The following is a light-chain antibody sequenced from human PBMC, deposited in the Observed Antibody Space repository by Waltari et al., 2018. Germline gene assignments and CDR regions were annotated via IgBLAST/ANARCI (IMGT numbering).Light chain of an antibody. J-gene: IGKJ4*01. CDR3: MQAVQTPLT. Sequence: VMTQSPLSLSVTPGEPAPISCRSSQRLLYGNGYNYLDWYLQKPGQSQQLLIYLGSNRASGVPDRFSGSGSGTDFTLKISRVEAEDVGIYYCMQAVQTPLTFGGGTKVEIK. V-gene: IGKV2-28*01. CDR1: QRLLYGNGYNY. CDR2: LGS.